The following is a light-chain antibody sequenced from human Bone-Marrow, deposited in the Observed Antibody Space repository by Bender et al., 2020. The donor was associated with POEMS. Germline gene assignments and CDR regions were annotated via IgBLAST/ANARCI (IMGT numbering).Light chain of an antibody. V-gene: IGLV2-8*01. J-gene: IGLJ3*02. CDR3: VAWDASLNGWV. CDR1: SSDVGGYDS. CDR2: DVS. Sequence: QSALTQPPSASGSPGQSVTISCTGTSSDVGGYDSVSWYQQHPGKAPKLMIYDVSKRPSGVPDRFSGSKSGTSASLAITGLQSDDEAIYFCVAWDASLNGWVFGGGTKLTVL.